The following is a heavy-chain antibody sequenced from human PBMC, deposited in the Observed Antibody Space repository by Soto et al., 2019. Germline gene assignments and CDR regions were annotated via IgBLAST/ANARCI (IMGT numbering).Heavy chain of an antibody. CDR1: GGSISSYY. Sequence: QVQLQESGPGLVKPSETLSLTCTVSGGSISSYYWSWIRQPAGKGLEWIGRIYTSGSTNYNPSPKSRVPMSVDTSKNHFSLKLSSVTAADTAVYYCATGITIFGVDPSGYLDYYGMDVWGQGTTVTVSS. J-gene: IGHJ6*02. D-gene: IGHD3-3*01. CDR2: IYTSGST. CDR3: ATGITIFGVDPSGYLDYYGMDV. V-gene: IGHV4-4*07.